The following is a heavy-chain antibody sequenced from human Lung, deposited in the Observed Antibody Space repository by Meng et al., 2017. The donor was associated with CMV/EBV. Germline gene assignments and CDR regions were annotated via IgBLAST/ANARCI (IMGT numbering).Heavy chain of an antibody. Sequence: VPRRGPGPGLVKPSGTLSLTCAVSGGSISSSNWWSWVRQPPGKGLEWIGEIYHSGSTNYNPSLKSRVTISVDKSKNQFSLKLSSVTAADTAVYYCARVVTALWGYYFDYWGQGTLVTVSS. D-gene: IGHD2-21*02. CDR3: ARVVTALWGYYFDY. CDR1: GGSISSSNW. CDR2: IYHSGST. V-gene: IGHV4-4*02. J-gene: IGHJ4*02.